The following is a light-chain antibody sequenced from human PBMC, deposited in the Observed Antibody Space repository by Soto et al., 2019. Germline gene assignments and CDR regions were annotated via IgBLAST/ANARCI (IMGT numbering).Light chain of an antibody. J-gene: IGLJ3*02. CDR1: SSNFGAGYD. V-gene: IGLV1-40*01. CDR2: ANN. Sequence: QSVLTQPTSVSGAPGQRVTISCTGSSSNFGAGYDVHWYQQLPGTAPKLLIYANNNRPSGVPERFSGSKSGTSASLAITGLRAEDEADYYCQSYDSSLSGGVFGGGTKLTVL. CDR3: QSYDSSLSGGV.